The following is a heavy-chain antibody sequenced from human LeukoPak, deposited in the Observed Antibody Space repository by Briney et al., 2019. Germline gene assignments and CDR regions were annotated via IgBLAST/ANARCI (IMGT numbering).Heavy chain of an antibody. D-gene: IGHD3-10*01. V-gene: IGHV1-2*02. CDR2: INPKSGGI. CDR3: TRDPDVDSGLKCVDP. J-gene: IGHJ5*02. Sequence: ASVKVSCRTSGYTFTGYYMHWMRQAPGQGLEWMGWINPKSGGINYAQKFKGRVTMTRDTSISTAYMELSSLRSDDTAVYYSTRDPDVDSGLKCVDPWGQGTLVTVSS. CDR1: GYTFTGYY.